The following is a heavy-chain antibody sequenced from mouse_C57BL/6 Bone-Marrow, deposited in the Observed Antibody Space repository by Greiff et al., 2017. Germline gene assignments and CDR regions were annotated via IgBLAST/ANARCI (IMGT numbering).Heavy chain of an antibody. Sequence: VQLQQPGAELVKPGASVKLSCKASGYTFTSYWMHWVKQRPGQGLEWIGMIHPNSGSTNDNEKFKSKATLTVDKSSSTAYMQLSSLTSEDSAVYYCASNYYGSSYEGAMDYWGQGTSVTVSS. J-gene: IGHJ4*01. CDR2: IHPNSGST. V-gene: IGHV1-64*01. D-gene: IGHD1-1*01. CDR3: ASNYYGSSYEGAMDY. CDR1: GYTFTSYW.